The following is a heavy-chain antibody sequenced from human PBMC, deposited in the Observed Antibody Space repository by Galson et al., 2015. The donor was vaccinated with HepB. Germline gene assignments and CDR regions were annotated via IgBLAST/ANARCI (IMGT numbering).Heavy chain of an antibody. J-gene: IGHJ4*02. V-gene: IGHV3-23*01. Sequence: SLRLSCAASGFTFSSYAISWVRQAPGKGLEWVSAISTSGGTTYYADSVKGRFTISRDNSKNTLYLQMNSLRVEDTAVYYCANVGGYSYGYSGDYWGQGTLVTVSS. CDR1: GFTFSSYA. D-gene: IGHD5-18*01. CDR2: ISTSGGTT. CDR3: ANVGGYSYGYSGDY.